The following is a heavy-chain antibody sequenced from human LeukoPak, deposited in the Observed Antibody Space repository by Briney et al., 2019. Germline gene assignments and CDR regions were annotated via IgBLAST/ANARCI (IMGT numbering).Heavy chain of an antibody. CDR2: ISYDGSNK. Sequence: GRSLRLSCAASGFTFSSYGMHWVRQAPGKGLEWVAVISYDGSNKYYTDSVKGRFTISRDNSKNTLYLQMNSLRAEDTAVYYCASNYGLDYWGQGTLVTVSS. J-gene: IGHJ4*02. D-gene: IGHD3-16*01. CDR3: ASNYGLDY. CDR1: GFTFSSYG. V-gene: IGHV3-30*03.